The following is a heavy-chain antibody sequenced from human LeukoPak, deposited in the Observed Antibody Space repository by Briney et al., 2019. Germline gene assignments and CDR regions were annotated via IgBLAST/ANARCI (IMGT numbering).Heavy chain of an antibody. V-gene: IGHV3-74*01. J-gene: IGHJ6*02. D-gene: IGHD3-9*01. CDR1: GFTFSSYW. Sequence: GGSLRLSCVASGFTFSSYWMHWVRQDPREGLVWVSRINGDGRNINYADSVRGRFTISRDNAKNTLYLQMNTLRVEDTAVYYCTRDLMDYDVSTGLHHYYMDVWGQGTTVTVSS. CDR3: TRDLMDYDVSTGLHHYYMDV. CDR2: INGDGRNI.